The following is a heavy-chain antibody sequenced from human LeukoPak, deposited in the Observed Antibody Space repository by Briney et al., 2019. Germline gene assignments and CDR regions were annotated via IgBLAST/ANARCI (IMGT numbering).Heavy chain of an antibody. Sequence: SETLSLTCAVYGGSFSGYYWSRIRQPPGKGLEWIGEINHSGSTNYNPSLKSRVTISVDTSKNQFSLKLRSVTAADTAIYYCARASFNVVFGNWFDPWGQGTLVTVSS. D-gene: IGHD2-8*01. CDR2: INHSGST. V-gene: IGHV4-34*01. CDR3: ARASFNVVFGNWFDP. J-gene: IGHJ5*02. CDR1: GGSFSGYY.